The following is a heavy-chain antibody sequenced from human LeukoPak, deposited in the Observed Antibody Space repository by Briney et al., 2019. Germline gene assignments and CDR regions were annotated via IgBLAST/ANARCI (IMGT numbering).Heavy chain of an antibody. V-gene: IGHV5-51*01. J-gene: IGHJ3*02. CDR1: GYSFTSYW. CDR2: IYPGDSDT. D-gene: IGHD3-22*01. Sequence: GESLKISCKGSGYSFTSYWIGWVRQMPGKGLEWMGIIYPGDSDTRYSPSFQGQVTISADKSISTAYLQWSSLKASDTAMYYCAGGGYYDSSGYYADAFDIWGQGTMVTVSS. CDR3: AGGGYYDSSGYYADAFDI.